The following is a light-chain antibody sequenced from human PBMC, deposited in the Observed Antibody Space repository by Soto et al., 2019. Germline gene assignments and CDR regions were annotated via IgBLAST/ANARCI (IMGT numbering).Light chain of an antibody. V-gene: IGKV3-20*01. J-gene: IGKJ1*01. CDR3: QKYVSSPWA. CDR1: QSVTNSF. Sequence: EIVLAQSPGTLSLSPGERATLSCRASQSVTNSFLAWYQQKPGQAPRLLIYGASRRATGITYRFTGSGSGTDFTLTISRLEPEDFAVYYCQKYVSSPWAFGQGTKVEI. CDR2: GAS.